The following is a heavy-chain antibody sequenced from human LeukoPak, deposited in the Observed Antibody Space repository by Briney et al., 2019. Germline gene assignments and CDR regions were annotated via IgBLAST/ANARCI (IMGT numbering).Heavy chain of an antibody. Sequence: PGGSLRLSCAASGFTFSSYSMNWVRQAPGKGLEWVSSISSSSSYIYYADSVKGRFTISRDNAKNSPYLQMNSLRAEDTAVYYCARDLGGDILTGYYLYYFDYWGQGTLVTVSS. J-gene: IGHJ4*02. V-gene: IGHV3-21*01. D-gene: IGHD3-9*01. CDR2: ISSSSSYI. CDR1: GFTFSSYS. CDR3: ARDLGGDILTGYYLYYFDY.